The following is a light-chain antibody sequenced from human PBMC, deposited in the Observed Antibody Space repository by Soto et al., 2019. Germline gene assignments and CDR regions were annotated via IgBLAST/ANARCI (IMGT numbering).Light chain of an antibody. J-gene: IGKJ5*01. Sequence: EIVLSKFPATLSLSPGERATLSCRASQSVTRYLAWYQQKPGQAPRLLIYDASTRATGIPARFSGSGSGTDFTLTISSLEPEDFAVYSCQQRSDWPITFGQGTRLEI. CDR3: QQRSDWPIT. CDR1: QSVTRY. V-gene: IGKV3-11*01. CDR2: DAS.